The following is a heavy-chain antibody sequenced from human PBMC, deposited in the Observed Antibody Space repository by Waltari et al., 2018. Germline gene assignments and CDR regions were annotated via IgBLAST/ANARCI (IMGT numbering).Heavy chain of an antibody. CDR3: ARRGDCGNDCYTFDY. Sequence: QLQLQESGPGLVKPSETLSLTCTVPGGSIRGSSHDWGWIRQPPGKGLEWFGNIYYSGTTYYNPSLKSRVIISVDTSKNQFSLKLSSVTAADTAVYYCARRGDCGNDCYTFDYWGQGTLVTVSS. CDR2: IYYSGTT. V-gene: IGHV4-39*01. CDR1: GGSIRGSSHD. J-gene: IGHJ4*02. D-gene: IGHD2-21*01.